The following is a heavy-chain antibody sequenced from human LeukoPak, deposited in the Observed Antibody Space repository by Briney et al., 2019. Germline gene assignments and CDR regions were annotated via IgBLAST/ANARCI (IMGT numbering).Heavy chain of an antibody. CDR2: IYSSGST. Sequence: RSSETLPLTCTVSGGSISGGTYYWSWIRQPAGKGLEWIGRIYSSGSTNYNPSLKSRVTISVDTSKNQFSLKLSSVTAADTAVHYCAREGYYGLRSYSMRTAFDSRGQGTLVTVSS. CDR1: GGSISGGTYY. V-gene: IGHV4-61*02. D-gene: IGHD3-10*01. J-gene: IGHJ4*02. CDR3: AREGYYGLRSYSMRTAFDS.